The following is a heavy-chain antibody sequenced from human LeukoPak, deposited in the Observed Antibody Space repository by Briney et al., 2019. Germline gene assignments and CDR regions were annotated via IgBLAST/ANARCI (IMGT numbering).Heavy chain of an antibody. J-gene: IGHJ5*02. V-gene: IGHV3-23*01. CDR3: ARDSHRDFVSSWYGGWFDP. Sequence: PGGSLRLSCAASGFTFSSYAMSWVRQAPGKGLEWVSAISGSGGSTYYADSVKGRFTISRDNSKNTLYLQMNSLRAEDTAVYYCARDSHRDFVSSWYGGWFDPWGQGTLVTVSS. CDR1: GFTFSSYA. CDR2: ISGSGGST. D-gene: IGHD6-13*01.